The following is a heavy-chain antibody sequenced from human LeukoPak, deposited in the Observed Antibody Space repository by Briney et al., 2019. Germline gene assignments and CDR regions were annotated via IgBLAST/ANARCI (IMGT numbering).Heavy chain of an antibody. V-gene: IGHV3-7*01. CDR3: AIAAGWGLGY. D-gene: IGHD6-25*01. CDR2: IKEDASEE. Sequence: PGGSLRLSCAVSGFTSSRHWMSWVRQTPEKGLEWVANIKEDASEENYVDSVKGRFTISRDNAKNSLYLQMNSLRAEDTAVYYCAIAAGWGLGYWGQGTLVTVSS. J-gene: IGHJ4*02. CDR1: GFTSSRHW.